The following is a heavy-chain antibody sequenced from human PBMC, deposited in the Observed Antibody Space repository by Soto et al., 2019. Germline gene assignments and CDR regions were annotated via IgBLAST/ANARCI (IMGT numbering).Heavy chain of an antibody. CDR2: TSAYNGNT. J-gene: IGHJ6*02. Sequence: ASVKVSCEASGYTFTSYGISWVRQAPGQGLEWMGWTSAYNGNTNYAQKLQGRVTMTTDTSTSTAYMELRSLRSDDTAVYYCARAPYSGSYYYYYGMDVWGQGTTVTVSS. CDR1: GYTFTSYG. CDR3: ARAPYSGSYYYYYGMDV. V-gene: IGHV1-18*01. D-gene: IGHD1-26*01.